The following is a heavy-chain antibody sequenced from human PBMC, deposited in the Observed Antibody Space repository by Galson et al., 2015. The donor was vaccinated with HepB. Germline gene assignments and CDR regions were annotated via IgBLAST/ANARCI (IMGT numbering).Heavy chain of an antibody. D-gene: IGHD6-19*01. Sequence: SLRLSCAASGFTFSSYAMSWVRQAPGKGLEWVSAISGSGGSTYYADSVKGRFTISRDNSKNTLYLQMNSLRAEDTAVYYCASPEEYSSGWYPDYFDYWGQGTLVTVSS. CDR2: ISGSGGST. V-gene: IGHV3-23*01. CDR1: GFTFSSYA. CDR3: ASPEEYSSGWYPDYFDY. J-gene: IGHJ4*02.